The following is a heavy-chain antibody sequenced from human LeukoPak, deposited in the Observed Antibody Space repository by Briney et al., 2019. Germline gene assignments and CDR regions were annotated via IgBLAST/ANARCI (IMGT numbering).Heavy chain of an antibody. CDR1: GFTFSSYS. J-gene: IGHJ3*01. D-gene: IGHD3-10*01. V-gene: IGHV3-21*01. Sequence: GGSLRLSCAASGFTFSSYSMHWVRQAPGKGLEWVSSITSSSSYKYYADSLKGRFTMSRDNAKNSLYLQMDSLRAEDTAVYYCARGAYYYNSGDAFDVWGQGTMVTVSS. CDR2: ITSSSSYK. CDR3: ARGAYYYNSGDAFDV.